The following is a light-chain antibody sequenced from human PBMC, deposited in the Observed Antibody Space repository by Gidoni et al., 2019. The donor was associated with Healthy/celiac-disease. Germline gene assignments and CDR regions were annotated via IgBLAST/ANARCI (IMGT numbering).Light chain of an antibody. J-gene: IGKJ2*01. Sequence: DIQLTQSPSSLSASVGDRVTITCRASQSIISYLNWYPHKPGKAPKLLIYAASSLQSGVPSRFSGSGSGTDFTLTISSLQPEDFATYYCQQSYSTPYTFGQGTKVEIK. CDR2: AAS. CDR1: QSIISY. CDR3: QQSYSTPYT. V-gene: IGKV1-39*01.